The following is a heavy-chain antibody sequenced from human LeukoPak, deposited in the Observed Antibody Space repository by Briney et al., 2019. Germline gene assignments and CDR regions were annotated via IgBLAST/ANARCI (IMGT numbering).Heavy chain of an antibody. CDR3: ARLNGDYDSSGYSRGFDY. CDR2: IYHSGST. D-gene: IGHD3-22*01. V-gene: IGHV4-39*01. J-gene: IGHJ4*02. CDR1: GGSIRSSSYY. Sequence: SETLSLTCIVSGGSIRSSSYYWGWIRQPRGKGLEWIGTIYHSGSTYYNPSLKSRVTISVDTSKNQFSLKVSSVTAADTAVYYCARLNGDYDSSGYSRGFDYWGQGTLVTVSS.